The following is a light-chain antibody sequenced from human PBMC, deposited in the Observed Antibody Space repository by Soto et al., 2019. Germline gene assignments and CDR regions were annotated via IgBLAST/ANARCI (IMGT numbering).Light chain of an antibody. CDR1: QSIGTW. CDR2: DVS. V-gene: IGKV1-5*01. J-gene: IGKJ1*01. CDR3: QHYNSYSEA. Sequence: GGRVNITCRASQSIGTWLAWYQQKPGKAPKLLIHDVSSLESGVPSRFAGSGSGTEFTLTISSLQPDDFATYYCQHYNSYSEAFGQGTKVDI.